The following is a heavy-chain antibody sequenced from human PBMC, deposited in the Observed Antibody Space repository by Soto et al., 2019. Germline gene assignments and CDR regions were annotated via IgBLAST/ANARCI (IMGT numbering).Heavy chain of an antibody. Sequence: RASVKVSCKASGGTFSSYAISWVRQAPGQGLEWMGGIIPIFGTANYAQKFQGRVTITADESTSTAYMELSSLRSEDTAVYYCARGASHDFWSGYPPLDYYYGMDVWGQGTTVTVSS. CDR2: IIPIFGTA. J-gene: IGHJ6*02. V-gene: IGHV1-69*13. CDR1: GGTFSSYA. CDR3: ARGASHDFWSGYPPLDYYYGMDV. D-gene: IGHD3-3*01.